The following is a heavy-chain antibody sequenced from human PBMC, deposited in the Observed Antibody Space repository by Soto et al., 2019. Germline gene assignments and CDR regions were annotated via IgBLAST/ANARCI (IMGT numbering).Heavy chain of an antibody. Sequence: ASETLSLTCTVSGGSISSGDYYWSWIRQPPGKGLEWIGYIYYSGSTYYNPSLKSRVTISVDTSENQFSLKLSSVTAADTAVYYCASLPLYCSSTSCYFSADVWGQGTTVTVSS. D-gene: IGHD2-2*01. CDR3: ASLPLYCSSTSCYFSADV. CDR1: GGSISSGDYY. J-gene: IGHJ6*02. V-gene: IGHV4-30-4*01. CDR2: IYYSGST.